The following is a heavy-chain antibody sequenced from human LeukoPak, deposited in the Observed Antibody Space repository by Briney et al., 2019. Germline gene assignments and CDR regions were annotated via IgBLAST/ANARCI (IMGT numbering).Heavy chain of an antibody. D-gene: IGHD1-14*01. CDR3: ARANHLGYFDY. J-gene: IGHJ4*02. V-gene: IGHV3-7*01. Sequence: GGSLRLSCAASGFTFSTCWMTWVRQAPGKGLEWVANINQGGSEKYYVDSVKGRFTISRDNAKNSLFLQMNSLRAEDTAVYYCARANHLGYFDYWGQGTLVTVSS. CDR2: INQGGSEK. CDR1: GFTFSTCW.